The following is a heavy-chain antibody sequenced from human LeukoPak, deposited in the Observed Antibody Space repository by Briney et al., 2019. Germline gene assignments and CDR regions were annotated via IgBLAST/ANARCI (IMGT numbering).Heavy chain of an antibody. Sequence: ASVKVSCKASGYTFTGYHMHWVRQAPGQGLEWMGRINPNSGDTNYAQKFQGRVALTRDTSISTPFMELTRLRSDDTAVYYCARDYCSSTSCLFDYWGQGTLVTVSS. CDR2: INPNSGDT. CDR1: GYTFTGYH. V-gene: IGHV1-2*06. D-gene: IGHD2-2*01. CDR3: ARDYCSSTSCLFDY. J-gene: IGHJ4*02.